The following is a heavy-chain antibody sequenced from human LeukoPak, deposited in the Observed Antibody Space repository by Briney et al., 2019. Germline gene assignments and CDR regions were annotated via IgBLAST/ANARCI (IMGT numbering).Heavy chain of an antibody. V-gene: IGHV1-69*04. J-gene: IGHJ6*02. CDR1: GGTFSSYA. CDR2: IIPILGIA. CDR3: ARDQPGMSDSLYYYYYGMDV. D-gene: IGHD1-14*01. Sequence: GASVKVSCKASGGTFSSYAISWVRQAPGQGLEWMGRIIPILGIANYAQKFQGRVTITADKSTSTAYMELSSLRSEDTAVYYCARDQPGMSDSLYYYYYGMDVWGQGTTVTVSS.